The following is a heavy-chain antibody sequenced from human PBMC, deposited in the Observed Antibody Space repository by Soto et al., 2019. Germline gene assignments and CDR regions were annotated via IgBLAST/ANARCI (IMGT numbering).Heavy chain of an antibody. Sequence: GGSLRLSCAASGFTFSSYDMHWARQATGKGLEWVSAIGTAGDTYYPGSVKGRFTISRENAKNSLYLQMNSLRAEDTAVYYCARGYYYDSSGYYYATSFDYWGQGTLVTVSS. V-gene: IGHV3-13*01. J-gene: IGHJ4*02. D-gene: IGHD3-22*01. CDR3: ARGYYYDSSGYYYATSFDY. CDR1: GFTFSSYD. CDR2: IGTAGDT.